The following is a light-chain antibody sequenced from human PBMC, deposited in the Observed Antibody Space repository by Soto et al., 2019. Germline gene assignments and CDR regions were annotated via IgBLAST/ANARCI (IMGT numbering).Light chain of an antibody. CDR1: ETITRY. CDR2: GAS. V-gene: IGKV1-39*01. J-gene: IGKJ4*01. CDR3: QQSYSNPLT. Sequence: IQMTQSPSSLSASVGEIVIISCRASETITRYLNWYQSKPGKAPRLLISGASSLQSGVPSRFSGSYSGTDFTLTINSLQPEDFATYYCQQSYSNPLTFGGGT.